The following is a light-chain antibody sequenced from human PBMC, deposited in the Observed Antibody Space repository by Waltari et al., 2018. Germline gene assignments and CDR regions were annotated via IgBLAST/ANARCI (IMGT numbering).Light chain of an antibody. CDR1: HSVTSTY. CDR2: SSF. Sequence: VLTQSPGTLSLSPGESAPLSCRARHSVTSTYLAWYKQKPGQAPILLIFSSFRRATDIPERFSGSGSGTDFTLTINRLEPEDFAVYYWQYHGALPITFGGGTKVDI. V-gene: IGKV3-20*01. J-gene: IGKJ4*01. CDR3: QYHGALPIT.